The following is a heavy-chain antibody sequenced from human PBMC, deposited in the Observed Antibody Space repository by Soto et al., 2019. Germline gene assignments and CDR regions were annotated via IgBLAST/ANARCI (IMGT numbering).Heavy chain of an antibody. D-gene: IGHD2-21*01. CDR3: ARAIISAYDY. Sequence: EVQLVESGGGLVQPGESLRLSCAASGLTLSSHWMDWVRQAPGTGLEWVATINQDGTERFYVESMKGRSTISRDTAQNSLYLEVHSLRAEDTALYYCARAIISAYDYWGRGALVTVSS. V-gene: IGHV3-7*05. J-gene: IGHJ4*02. CDR2: INQDGTER. CDR1: GLTLSSHW.